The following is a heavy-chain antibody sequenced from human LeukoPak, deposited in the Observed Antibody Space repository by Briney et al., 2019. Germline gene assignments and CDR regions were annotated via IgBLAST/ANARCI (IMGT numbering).Heavy chain of an antibody. CDR2: IKQDGSEK. CDR1: GFTFSSYA. V-gene: IGHV3-7*01. CDR3: ARALGPYFDY. J-gene: IGHJ4*02. Sequence: GGSLRLSCAASGFTFSSYAMSWVRQAPGKGLEWVANIKQDGSEKYYVDSVKGRFTISRDNAKNSLYLQMNSLRAEDTAVYYCARALGPYFDYWGQGTLVAVSS. D-gene: IGHD7-27*01.